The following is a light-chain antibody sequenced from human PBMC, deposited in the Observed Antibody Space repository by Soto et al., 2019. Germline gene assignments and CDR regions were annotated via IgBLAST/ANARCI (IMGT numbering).Light chain of an antibody. CDR2: EVS. J-gene: IGLJ1*01. Sequence: QSALTQPASVSGSPGQSITISCTGTSSDVGGYNYVSWYQQHPGKAPKLMIFEVSNRPSGVSNRFSGSKSGNTASLTVSGLQAEDEADDYCSSYTRTSTLVVGTGTKLTVL. CDR3: SSYTRTSTLV. V-gene: IGLV2-14*01. CDR1: SSDVGGYNY.